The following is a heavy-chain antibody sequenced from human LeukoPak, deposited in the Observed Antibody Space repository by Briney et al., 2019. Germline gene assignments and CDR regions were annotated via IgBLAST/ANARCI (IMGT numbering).Heavy chain of an antibody. Sequence: SETLSLTCAVYGGSFSGYYWSWIRQPPGKGLEWIGEINHSGSTKYNPSLKSRVTISVATSKNQFSLKVSSVTAADTAVYYCASRSLTIFGVVRDYWGQGTLVTVSS. CDR2: INHSGST. CDR1: GGSFSGYY. V-gene: IGHV4-34*01. J-gene: IGHJ4*02. CDR3: ASRSLTIFGVVRDY. D-gene: IGHD3-3*01.